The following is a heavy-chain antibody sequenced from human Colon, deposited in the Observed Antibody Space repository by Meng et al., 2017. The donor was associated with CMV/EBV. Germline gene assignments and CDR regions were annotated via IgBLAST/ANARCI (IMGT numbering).Heavy chain of an antibody. J-gene: IGHJ4*02. D-gene: IGHD6-13*01. CDR2: INPNSGAT. CDR3: GSDPFLRGEYTSSWYPRE. Sequence: AAVKVSCKASGHILTDYYMHWVRQAPGHGLEWMGWINPNSGATKYAQKFQGRVTMTRDTSISTAYMEVSSLRSNDTAVYYCGSDPFLRGEYTSSWYPREWGQGTLVTVSS. CDR1: GHILTDYY. V-gene: IGHV1-2*02.